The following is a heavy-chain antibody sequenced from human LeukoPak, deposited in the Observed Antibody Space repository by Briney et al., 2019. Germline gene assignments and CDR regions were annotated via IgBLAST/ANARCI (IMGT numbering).Heavy chain of an antibody. CDR2: VTSSSSYI. CDR3: ASLITMKDY. Sequence: GSLRLSCAASGFTFSSYEMNWVRQAPGKGLEWVSSVTSSSSYIYYADSVKGRFTISRDNAKKSLYLQMNSLRAEDTAVYYCASLITMKDYWGQGTLVTVSS. CDR1: GFTFSSYE. V-gene: IGHV3-21*01. D-gene: IGHD3-22*01. J-gene: IGHJ4*02.